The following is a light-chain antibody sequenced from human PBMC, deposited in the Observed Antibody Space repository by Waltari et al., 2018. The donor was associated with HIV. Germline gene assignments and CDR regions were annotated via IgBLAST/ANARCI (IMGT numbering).Light chain of an antibody. CDR2: GAS. Sequence: EIVLTQSPGTLSLSPGDRATLSCRTSQSVISSYLAWYQQKPGQAPRLLIYGASSGATGIPARFSGSGSGTDFTLTISGLEPEDFAMYYCQQYGSSPWTFGQGTKVEIK. CDR3: QQYGSSPWT. CDR1: QSVISSY. V-gene: IGKV3-20*01. J-gene: IGKJ1*01.